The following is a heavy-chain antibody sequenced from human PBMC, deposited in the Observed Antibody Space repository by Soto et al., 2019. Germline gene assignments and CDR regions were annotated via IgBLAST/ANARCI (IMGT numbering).Heavy chain of an antibody. CDR2: ISYDGSDK. CDR1: GFTFSSYA. CDR3: ARYIVVVTATYAFDI. Sequence: QVQLVESGGGVVQPGRSLRLSCAASGFTFSSYAMHWVRQAPGKGLEWVAVISYDGSDKYYADSVKGRFTISRDNSQNTLYLQMNSMRAEDTAVYYFARYIVVVTATYAFDIWGQATMFTFSA. V-gene: IGHV3-30-3*01. D-gene: IGHD2-21*02. J-gene: IGHJ3*02.